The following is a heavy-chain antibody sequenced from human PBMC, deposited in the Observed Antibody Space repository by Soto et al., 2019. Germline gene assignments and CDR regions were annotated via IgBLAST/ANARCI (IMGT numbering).Heavy chain of an antibody. CDR3: AKRGGTSCLDS. J-gene: IGHJ4*02. V-gene: IGHV3-23*01. Sequence: EVQLLESGGGLVQPGGSLRLSCAASGFTFSSFAMSWVRQTPGKGLEWVSAITSRGDNTYYADSVKGRFTTSRDNSKNTLYLQMDTLRVDDTAVYYCAKRGGTSCLDSWGQGTLVTISS. CDR2: ITSRGDNT. CDR1: GFTFSSFA. D-gene: IGHD3-16*01.